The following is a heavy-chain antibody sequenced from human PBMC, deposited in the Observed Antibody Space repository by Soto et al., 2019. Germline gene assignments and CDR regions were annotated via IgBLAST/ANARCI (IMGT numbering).Heavy chain of an antibody. V-gene: IGHV3-7*03. CDR2: IKQDESEK. D-gene: IGHD1-26*01. Sequence: HPGGSLRLSCVTYGLTFTDYWMSWVRQAPGKGLEWVANIKQDESEKNYLDSEKGRFTISRDNAKNSLYLQLDSLRAEDTAVYYCASDRFRGAYYLRGVTYFFEEWGQGAPVTVSS. J-gene: IGHJ4*02. CDR3: ASDRFRGAYYLRGVTYFFEE. CDR1: GLTFTDYW.